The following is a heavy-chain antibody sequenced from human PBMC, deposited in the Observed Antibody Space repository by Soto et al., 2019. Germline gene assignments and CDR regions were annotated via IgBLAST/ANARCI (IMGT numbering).Heavy chain of an antibody. CDR3: ARGPRGYDYVWGSYVDY. Sequence: PGGSLRLSCAASGFTFSSYWMSWVRQAPGKGLEWVANIKQDGSEKYYVDSVKGRFTISRDNAKNSLYLQMNSLRAEDTAVYYCARGPRGYDYVWGSYVDYWGQGTLVTVSS. D-gene: IGHD3-16*01. V-gene: IGHV3-7*04. CDR2: IKQDGSEK. CDR1: GFTFSSYW. J-gene: IGHJ4*02.